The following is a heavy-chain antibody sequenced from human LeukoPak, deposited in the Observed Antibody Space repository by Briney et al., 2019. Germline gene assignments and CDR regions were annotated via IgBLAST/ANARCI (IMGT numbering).Heavy chain of an antibody. CDR2: INTSGSA. CDR1: GGSISSYY. V-gene: IGHV4-4*07. Sequence: SETLSLTCTVSGGSISSYYWTWIRQPAGKGLECIGRINTSGSANYKPSLKSRVTMSVDTSKNQFSLKLTSVSAADTAVYYCARYTAMVAFHAHGFDIWGQGTMVTVSS. D-gene: IGHD5-18*01. J-gene: IGHJ3*02. CDR3: ARYTAMVAFHAHGFDI.